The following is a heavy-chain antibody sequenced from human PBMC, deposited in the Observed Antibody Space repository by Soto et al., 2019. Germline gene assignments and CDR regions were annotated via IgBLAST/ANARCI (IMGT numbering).Heavy chain of an antibody. CDR2: IYPGDSDT. D-gene: IGHD2-21*02. J-gene: IGHJ3*02. CDR1: GYNFNNYW. Sequence: GESLKISCKGAGYNFNNYWISWVRQMPGKGLEWMGIIYPGDSDTRYSPSFQGQVTISADKSISTAYLQWSSLKASDTAMYYCASLGGNSVGDAFDIWGQGTMVTVSS. CDR3: ASLGGNSVGDAFDI. V-gene: IGHV5-51*01.